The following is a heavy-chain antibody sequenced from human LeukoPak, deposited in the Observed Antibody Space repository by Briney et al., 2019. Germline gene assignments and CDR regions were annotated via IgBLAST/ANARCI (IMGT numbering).Heavy chain of an antibody. CDR1: GFTFSDYY. CDR2: ISSSGSTI. D-gene: IGHD6-13*01. CDR3: AKDIRVRSSSYFDY. Sequence: PGGSLRLSCAASGFTFSDYYMSWIRQAPGKGLEWVSYISSSGSTIYYADSVKGRFTISRDNAKNSLYLQMNSLRAEDTAVYYCAKDIRVRSSSYFDYWGQGTLVTVSS. V-gene: IGHV3-11*01. J-gene: IGHJ4*02.